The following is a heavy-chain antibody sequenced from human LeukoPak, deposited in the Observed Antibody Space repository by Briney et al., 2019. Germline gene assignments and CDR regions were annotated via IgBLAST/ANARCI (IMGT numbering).Heavy chain of an antibody. CDR1: GFTFSSYG. CDR2: ISGSGGST. Sequence: GGSLRLSCAASGFTFSSYGMNWVRQAPGKGLEWVSAISGSGGSTYYADSVKGRFTISRDNSKNTLYLQMNSLRAEDTAVYYCAKDQSNMVRGVIRYWGQGTLVTVSS. CDR3: AKDQSNMVRGVIRY. J-gene: IGHJ4*02. V-gene: IGHV3-23*01. D-gene: IGHD3-10*01.